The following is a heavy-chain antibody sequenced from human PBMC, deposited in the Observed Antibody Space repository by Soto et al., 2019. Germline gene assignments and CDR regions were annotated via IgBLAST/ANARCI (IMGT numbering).Heavy chain of an antibody. D-gene: IGHD6-19*01. CDR2: LDQSGGT. CDR1: GDSLRGQS. Sequence: QVQLQHWGAGLLKASETLSLTCAVVGDSLRGQSWNWIRQSPGKGLEWIGELDQSGGTNYNPSLKSRAIISEDTSKHQFALTLTSVTAADTAVYYCAREDSYGWSGESLAVWGQGTTVTVSS. V-gene: IGHV4-34*01. CDR3: AREDSYGWSGESLAV. J-gene: IGHJ6*02.